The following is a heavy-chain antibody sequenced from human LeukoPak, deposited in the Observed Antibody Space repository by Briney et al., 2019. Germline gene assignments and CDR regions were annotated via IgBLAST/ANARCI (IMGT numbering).Heavy chain of an antibody. CDR2: INPNSGGT. J-gene: IGHJ6*03. CDR3: ARGQGVRGVIITYYYYYMDV. CDR1: GYTFTGYY. D-gene: IGHD3-10*01. V-gene: IGHV1-2*02. Sequence: ASVKVSCKASGYTFTGYYMHWVRQAPGQGREWMGWINPNSGGTNYAQKVQGRVTMNRDTSISTAYMALSTLRSDDTAVYYCARGQGVRGVIITYYYYYMDVWGKGTTVTISS.